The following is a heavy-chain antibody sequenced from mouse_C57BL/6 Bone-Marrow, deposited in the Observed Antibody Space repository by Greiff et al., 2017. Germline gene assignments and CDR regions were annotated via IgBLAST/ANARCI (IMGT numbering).Heavy chain of an antibody. CDR1: GFSLTSYG. CDR3: AKGGSSYVYAMDY. J-gene: IGHJ4*01. V-gene: IGHV2-5*01. D-gene: IGHD1-1*01. Sequence: VKVVESGPGLVQPSQSLSITCTVSGFSLTSYGVHWVRQSPGKGLEWLGVIWRGGSTDYNAAFMSRLSITKDNSKSQVFFKMNSLQADDTAIYYCAKGGSSYVYAMDYWGQGTSVTVSS. CDR2: IWRGGST.